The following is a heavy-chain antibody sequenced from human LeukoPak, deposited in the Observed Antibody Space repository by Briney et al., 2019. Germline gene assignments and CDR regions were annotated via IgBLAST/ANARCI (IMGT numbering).Heavy chain of an antibody. D-gene: IGHD3-16*01. Sequence: GGSLRLSCAASGFTFSSYEMNWVRQAPGKGLEWVSYISSSGSTIYYADSVKGRFTISRDNAKNSLYLQMNSLRAEDTPVYYCARDPGGAFDYWGQGTLVTVSS. J-gene: IGHJ4*02. CDR3: ARDPGGAFDY. CDR1: GFTFSSYE. CDR2: ISSSGSTI. V-gene: IGHV3-48*03.